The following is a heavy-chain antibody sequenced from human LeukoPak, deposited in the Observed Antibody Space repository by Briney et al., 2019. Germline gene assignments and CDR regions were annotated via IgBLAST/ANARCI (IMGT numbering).Heavy chain of an antibody. Sequence: GGSLRLSCAASGSTFSSYGMHWVRQAPGKGLEWVAVISYDGSNKYYADSVKGRFTISRDNSKNTLYLQMNSLRAEDTAVYYCAKQTPPPGDYYYYGMDVWGQGTTVTVSS. D-gene: IGHD3-10*01. CDR1: GSTFSSYG. V-gene: IGHV3-30*18. CDR2: ISYDGSNK. CDR3: AKQTPPPGDYYYYGMDV. J-gene: IGHJ6*02.